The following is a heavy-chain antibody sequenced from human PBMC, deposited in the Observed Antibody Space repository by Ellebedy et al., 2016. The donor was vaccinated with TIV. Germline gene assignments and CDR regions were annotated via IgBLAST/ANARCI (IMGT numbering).Heavy chain of an antibody. CDR1: GFTFSSCW. D-gene: IGHD3-10*01. CDR2: IKPDGGEK. Sequence: GGSLRLSXAASGFTFSSCWMSWIRQAPGKGLEWVANIKPDGGEKYYVDSVKGRFTIARNNAQNSLYLQMHSLRAEDTAVYYCVNYYGSWSGERRFDPWGQGTLVIVSS. V-gene: IGHV3-7*03. CDR3: VNYYGSWSGERRFDP. J-gene: IGHJ5*02.